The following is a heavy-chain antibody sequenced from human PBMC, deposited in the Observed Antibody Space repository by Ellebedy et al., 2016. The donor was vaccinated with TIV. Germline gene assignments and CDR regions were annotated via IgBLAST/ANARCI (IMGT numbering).Heavy chain of an antibody. V-gene: IGHV3-74*01. CDR1: GFTFSNAW. Sequence: GESLKISCAASGFTFSNAWMNWVRQVPGEGLVWVSRVNPDGYTNYADSVKGRFTISRDNAKNTLYLQMNSLRAEDTAVYYCARDHQLQRWLQLAIYYYYYGMDVWGQGTTVTVSS. J-gene: IGHJ6*02. CDR2: VNPDGYT. CDR3: ARDHQLQRWLQLAIYYYYYGMDV. D-gene: IGHD5-24*01.